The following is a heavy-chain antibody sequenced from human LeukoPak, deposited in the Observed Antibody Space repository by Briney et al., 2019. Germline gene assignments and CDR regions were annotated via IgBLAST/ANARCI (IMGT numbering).Heavy chain of an antibody. CDR2: IYTSEST. Sequence: SQTLSLTCSVSGGSISSSNYYWSWIRQPAGKGLEWIGRIYTSESTNYNPSLKSRVTISVDTSRNQFSLKLSSVTAADTAVYYCARRGSGSYRYWGQGTLVTVSS. J-gene: IGHJ4*02. CDR3: ARRGSGSYRY. V-gene: IGHV4-61*02. D-gene: IGHD3-10*01. CDR1: GGSISSSNYY.